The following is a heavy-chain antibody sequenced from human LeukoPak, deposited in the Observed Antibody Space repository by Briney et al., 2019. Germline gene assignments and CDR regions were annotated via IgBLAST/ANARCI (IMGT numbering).Heavy chain of an antibody. CDR3: VREGYYSSGSGDEKAFDH. Sequence: ASVKVSCKASGYTFTSHYMHWVRLAPGQGLEWMGLILPSGAGTIYAQKFQGRLTITMDTSTSTVYMDLSSLGSEDTAIYFCVREGYYSSGSGDEKAFDHWAQGNLVTVSS. CDR2: ILPSGAGT. J-gene: IGHJ5*02. D-gene: IGHD3-10*01. CDR1: GYTFTSHY. V-gene: IGHV1-46*01.